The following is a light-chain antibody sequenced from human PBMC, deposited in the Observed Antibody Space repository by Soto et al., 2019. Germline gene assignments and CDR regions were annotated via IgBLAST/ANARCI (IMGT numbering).Light chain of an antibody. CDR1: TGAVTSGHY. Sequence: QAVVTQEPSLTVSPGGTVTLTCGSSTGAVTSGHYPYWFQQKPGQAPRTLIYDXXXXHXWTPARFXGSLLGGKAALTLSGXXXXXXXXXXCLLSYSSARPVFGGGTQLTVL. V-gene: IGLV7-46*01. CDR2: DXX. CDR3: LLSYSSARPV. J-gene: IGLJ7*01.